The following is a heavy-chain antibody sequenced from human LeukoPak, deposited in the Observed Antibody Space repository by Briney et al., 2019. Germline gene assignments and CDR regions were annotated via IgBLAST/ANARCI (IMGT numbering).Heavy chain of an antibody. CDR3: ARCRDDYVWGSYRQSDAFDI. D-gene: IGHD3-16*02. CDR2: IYYSGGT. CDR1: GGSISSYY. V-gene: IGHV4-59*01. J-gene: IGHJ3*02. Sequence: SETLSLTCTVSGGSISSYYWSWIRQPPGKGLEWIGYIYYSGGTNYNPSLKSRVTISVDTSNNQFSLKLSSVPAADPAVYYCARCRDDYVWGSYRQSDAFDIWGQGTMVTVSS.